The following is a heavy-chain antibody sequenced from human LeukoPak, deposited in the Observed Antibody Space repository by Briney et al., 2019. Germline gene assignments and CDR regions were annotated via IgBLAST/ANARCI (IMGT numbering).Heavy chain of an antibody. CDR3: ARSREGIAARLDAFDI. CDR2: IYPGDSDT. J-gene: IGHJ3*02. V-gene: IGHV5-51*01. Sequence: GESLKISCKGSGYSFTSYWIGWVRQMPGKGLEWMGIIYPGDSDTRYSPSFQGQVTISADKSISTAYLQWSSLKASDTAMYYCARSREGIAARLDAFDIWGQGTMVTVSS. CDR1: GYSFTSYW. D-gene: IGHD6-6*01.